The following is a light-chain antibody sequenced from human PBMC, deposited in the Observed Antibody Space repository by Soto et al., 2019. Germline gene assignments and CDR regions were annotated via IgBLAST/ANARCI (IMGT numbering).Light chain of an antibody. CDR2: GAS. CDR1: QSVSSY. V-gene: IGKV3-20*01. CDR3: QQYGSSPTT. J-gene: IGKJ1*01. Sequence: EIVLTQSPDTLSLSPGERATLSCRASQSVSSYLVWYQQKPGQAPRPLIYGASSRATGIPDRFSGSGSGTDFTLTISRLEPEDFAVYFCQQYGSSPTTFGQGTKVEIK.